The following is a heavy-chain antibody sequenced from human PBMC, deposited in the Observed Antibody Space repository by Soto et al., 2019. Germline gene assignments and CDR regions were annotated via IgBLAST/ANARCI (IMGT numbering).Heavy chain of an antibody. CDR1: GFTFSSYW. V-gene: IGHV3-7*01. Sequence: PGGSLRLSCAASGFTFSSYWMSWVRQAPGKGLEWVANIKQDGSEKYYVDSVKGRFTISRDNAKNSLYLQMNSLRAEDTAVYYCARGSTVTTLPYYYYYMDVWGKGTTVTVSS. CDR2: IKQDGSEK. CDR3: ARGSTVTTLPYYYYYMDV. D-gene: IGHD4-17*01. J-gene: IGHJ6*03.